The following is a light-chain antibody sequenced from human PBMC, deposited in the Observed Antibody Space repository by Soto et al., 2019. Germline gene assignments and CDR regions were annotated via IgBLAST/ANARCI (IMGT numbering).Light chain of an antibody. CDR1: QSFTSN. J-gene: IGKJ5*01. CDR2: GVS. Sequence: EIVMTQFPATLSLSPGERVTLSCRASQSFTSNLAWYQQKPGQAPRLLIYGVSTRATDIPDRFSGSGSGTEFTLTISSLQSEDLAVYYCQQYNNWPRTFGQGTRLEIK. CDR3: QQYNNWPRT. V-gene: IGKV3-15*01.